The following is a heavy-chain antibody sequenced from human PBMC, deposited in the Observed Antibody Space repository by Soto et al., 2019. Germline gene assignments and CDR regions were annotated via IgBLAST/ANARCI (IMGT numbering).Heavy chain of an antibody. CDR1: GGSISSYY. Sequence: SETLSLTCTVSGGSISSYYWSWIRQPPGKGLEWIGYIYYSGSTYYSPSLKSRVTISADTSKNQLSLRLSSVTAADTAVYYCAKARGGFSWPHFDYWGQGTLVTV. CDR3: AKARGGFSWPHFDY. CDR2: IYYSGST. D-gene: IGHD1-26*01. J-gene: IGHJ4*02. V-gene: IGHV4-59*08.